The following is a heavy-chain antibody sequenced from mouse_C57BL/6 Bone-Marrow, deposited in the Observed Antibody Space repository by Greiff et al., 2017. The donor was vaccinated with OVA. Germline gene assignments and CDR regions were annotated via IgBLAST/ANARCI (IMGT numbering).Heavy chain of an antibody. Sequence: VQLQQSGAELVRPGTSVKVSCKASGYAFTNYLIEWVKQRPGQGLEWIGVINPGSGGTNYNEKFKGKATLTADKSSSTAYMQLSSLTSEDSAVYCGASRDGSSLYYFDYWGQGTTLTVSS. V-gene: IGHV1-54*01. CDR2: INPGSGGT. CDR1: GYAFTNYL. CDR3: ASRDGSSLYYFDY. J-gene: IGHJ2*01. D-gene: IGHD1-1*01.